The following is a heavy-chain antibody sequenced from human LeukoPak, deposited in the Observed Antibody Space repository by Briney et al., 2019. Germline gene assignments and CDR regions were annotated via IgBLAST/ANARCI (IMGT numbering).Heavy chain of an antibody. J-gene: IGHJ3*02. CDR2: ISYDGSNK. D-gene: IGHD2-15*01. Sequence: GGSLRLSCAASGFTFSSYAMHWVRQAPGKGLEWVAVISYDGSNKYYADSVKGRFTISRGNSKNTLYLQMNSLRAEDTAVYYCARDHPFNVVVVAAQGRAFDIWGQGTMVTVSS. CDR1: GFTFSSYA. V-gene: IGHV3-30-3*01. CDR3: ARDHPFNVVVVAAQGRAFDI.